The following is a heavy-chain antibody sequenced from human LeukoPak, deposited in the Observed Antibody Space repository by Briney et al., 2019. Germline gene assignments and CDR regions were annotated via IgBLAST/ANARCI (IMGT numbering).Heavy chain of an antibody. CDR2: ISYSGST. Sequence: ADTLSLTCTVSGGSITSYYWSWIRQPPGKGLEWMGYISYSGSTTYNPSLKSRITISVDTSKTQFSLQLTSVTPADTAVYYCARVAGYGSGSYPDYWGQGVLVTVSS. CDR1: GGSITSYY. J-gene: IGHJ4*02. D-gene: IGHD3-10*01. V-gene: IGHV4-59*07. CDR3: ARVAGYGSGSYPDY.